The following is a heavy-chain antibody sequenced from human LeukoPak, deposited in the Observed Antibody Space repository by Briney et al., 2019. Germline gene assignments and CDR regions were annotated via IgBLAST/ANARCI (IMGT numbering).Heavy chain of an antibody. V-gene: IGHV4-34*01. CDR3: AGAHSYGRPHYFDY. CDR1: GGSFSGYY. D-gene: IGHD5-18*01. CDR2: INHSGST. Sequence: SETLSLTCAVYGGSFSGYYWSWIRQPPGKGLEWIGEINHSGSTNYNPSLKSRVTISVDTSKNQFSLKLSSVTAAGTAVYYCAGAHSYGRPHYFDYWGQGTLVTVSS. J-gene: IGHJ4*02.